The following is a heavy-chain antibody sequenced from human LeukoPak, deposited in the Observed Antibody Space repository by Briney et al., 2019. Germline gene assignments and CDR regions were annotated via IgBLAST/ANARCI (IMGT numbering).Heavy chain of an antibody. V-gene: IGHV4-34*01. Sequence: SETLSLTCAVYGGSFSGYYWSWIRQPPGKGLEWIGEINHSGSTNYNPSLKSRVTISVDTSKNQFSLQLNSVTPEDTAVYYCAREPPSTYCSSTSCYRPRWFDPWGQGTLVTVSS. CDR3: AREPPSTYCSSTSCYRPRWFDP. CDR1: GGSFSGYY. CDR2: INHSGST. J-gene: IGHJ5*02. D-gene: IGHD2-2*01.